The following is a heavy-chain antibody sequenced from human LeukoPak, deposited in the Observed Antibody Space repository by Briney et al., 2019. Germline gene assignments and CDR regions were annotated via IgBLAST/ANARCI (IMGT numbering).Heavy chain of an antibody. J-gene: IGHJ4*02. D-gene: IGHD5-24*01. V-gene: IGHV4-39*07. Sequence: SETLSLTCTVSGGSISSSSYYWGWIRQPPGKGLEWIGSIYYSGSTYYNPSLKSRVTISVDTSKNQFSLKLSSVTAADTAVYYCARGDGTLFLDYWGQGTLVTVSS. CDR1: GGSISSSSYY. CDR2: IYYSGST. CDR3: ARGDGTLFLDY.